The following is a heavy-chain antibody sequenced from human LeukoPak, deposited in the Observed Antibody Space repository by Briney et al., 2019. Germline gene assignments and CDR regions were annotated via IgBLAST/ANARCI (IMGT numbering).Heavy chain of an antibody. V-gene: IGHV3-69-1*02. CDR2: FTSGYTI. D-gene: IGHD2-15*01. CDR3: ARVSGIALDV. CDR1: GFTFSSYW. Sequence: GGSLRLSCAASGFTFSSYWMHWVRQAPGKGLEWVASFTSGYTIYFADSVRGRFSISRDNAKNSLYLQMNSLRAEDTAVYYCARVSGIALDVWGQGTTVTVSS. J-gene: IGHJ6*02.